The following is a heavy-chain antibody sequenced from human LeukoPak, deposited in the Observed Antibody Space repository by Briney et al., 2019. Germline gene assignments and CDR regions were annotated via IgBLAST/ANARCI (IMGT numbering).Heavy chain of an antibody. J-gene: IGHJ4*02. CDR1: GGTFSSYA. CDR3: ARGATVPSRRYFDY. CDR2: IIPIFGTA. V-gene: IGHV1-69*06. D-gene: IGHD4-17*01. Sequence: SVKVSCKASGGTFSSYAISWVRQAPGQGLKWMGGIIPIFGTANYAQKFQGRVTITADKSTSTAYMELSSLRSEDTAVYYCARGATVPSRRYFDYWGQGTLVTVSS.